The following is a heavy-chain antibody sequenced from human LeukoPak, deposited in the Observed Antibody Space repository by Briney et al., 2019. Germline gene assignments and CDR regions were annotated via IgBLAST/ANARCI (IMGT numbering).Heavy chain of an antibody. CDR1: GGSISSYY. D-gene: IGHD3-3*01. J-gene: IGHJ6*02. Sequence: PSETLSLTCTVSGGSISSYYWSWIRQPPGKGLEWIGYIYYSGSTYYNPSLKSRVTISVDTSKNQFSLKLSSVTAADTAVYYCARETWSGPYGMDVWGQGTTVTVSS. CDR2: IYYSGST. V-gene: IGHV4-30-4*01. CDR3: ARETWSGPYGMDV.